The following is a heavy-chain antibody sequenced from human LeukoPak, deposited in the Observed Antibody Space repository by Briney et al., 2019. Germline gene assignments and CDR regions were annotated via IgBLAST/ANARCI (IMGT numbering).Heavy chain of an antibody. J-gene: IGHJ5*01. CDR3: ARELRRSNWFDY. CDR2: ISSSSSYI. Sequence: GGSLRLSCAASGFTFSSYSMNWVRQAPGKGLEWVSSISSSSSYIYYADSVKGRFTISRDNAKNSLYLQMNSLRAEDTAVYYCARELRRSNWFDYWGQGTLVTVSS. D-gene: IGHD4-17*01. CDR1: GFTFSSYS. V-gene: IGHV3-21*01.